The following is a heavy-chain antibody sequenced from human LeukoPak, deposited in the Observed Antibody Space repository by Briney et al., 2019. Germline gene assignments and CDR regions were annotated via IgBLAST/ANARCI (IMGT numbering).Heavy chain of an antibody. CDR2: IKYDGSNT. Sequence: GGSLRLSCTGSGFTFSNYWMTWVRQSPGKGVEWVAIIKYDGSNTYHVDSARFTISRDNAKNSLYLQMNGLRAEDTAVYYCARGGHRQKEFWGQGTLVTVSS. D-gene: IGHD3-10*01. CDR1: GFTFSNYW. V-gene: IGHV3-7*01. J-gene: IGHJ4*02. CDR3: ARGGHRQKEF.